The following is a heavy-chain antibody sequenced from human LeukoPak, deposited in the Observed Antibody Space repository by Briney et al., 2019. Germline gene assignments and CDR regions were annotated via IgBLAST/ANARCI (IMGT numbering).Heavy chain of an antibody. Sequence: GGTLRLSCAASGFTFSSYGMSWVRQAPGKGLEWVSAISVSGGSTYYADSVKGRFTISRDNSKNTLYLQMNSLRAEDTAVYYCLTVRKYLRVGWNSNFDYWGQGTLVTVSS. CDR2: ISVSGGST. D-gene: IGHD1-7*01. CDR1: GFTFSSYG. CDR3: LTVRKYLRVGWNSNFDY. V-gene: IGHV3-23*01. J-gene: IGHJ4*02.